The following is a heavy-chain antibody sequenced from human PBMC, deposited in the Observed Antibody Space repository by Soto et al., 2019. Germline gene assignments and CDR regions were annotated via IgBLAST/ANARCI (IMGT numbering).Heavy chain of an antibody. CDR3: AIWGGSYSSSSEVNYRNGFDP. Sequence: ASVKVSCKASGGTFSSYAISWVRQAPGQGLEWMGGIIPIFGTANYAQKFQGRVTITADESTSTAYMELSSLRSEDTAVYYCAIWGGSYSSSSEVNYRNGFDPWGQGTLVTVSS. D-gene: IGHD6-6*01. CDR1: GGTFSSYA. CDR2: IIPIFGTA. V-gene: IGHV1-69*13. J-gene: IGHJ5*02.